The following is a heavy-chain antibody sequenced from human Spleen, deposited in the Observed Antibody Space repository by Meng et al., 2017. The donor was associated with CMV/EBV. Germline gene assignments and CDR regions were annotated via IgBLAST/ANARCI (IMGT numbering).Heavy chain of an antibody. D-gene: IGHD3-22*01. CDR3: AREEYYYDSSGYYFGY. CDR2: IIPIFGTA. J-gene: IGHJ4*02. V-gene: IGHV1-69*12. Sequence: QGQLVQSGAGGKKPGSSVKVSCKASGGTFSSYAISWVRQAPGQGLEWMGGIIPIFGTANYAQKFQGRVTITADESTSTAYMELSSLRSEDTAVYYCAREEYYYDSSGYYFGYWGQGTLVTVSS. CDR1: GGTFSSYA.